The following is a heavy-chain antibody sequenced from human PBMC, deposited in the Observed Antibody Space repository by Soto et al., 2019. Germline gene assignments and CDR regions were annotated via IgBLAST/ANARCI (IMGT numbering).Heavy chain of an antibody. CDR3: ASSMGRGGNDY. CDR1: GFIFSDYW. V-gene: IGHV3-7*05. Sequence: EVQLVESGGGLVQPGGSLRLSCAASGFIFSDYWMSWVRQAPGKGLECVANIKTDGSEKYYVDPVNGRFTISRDNAKNSLYLQMNSLRAEDTAVYYCASSMGRGGNDYWGQGTLVAVSS. D-gene: IGHD3-10*01. J-gene: IGHJ4*02. CDR2: IKTDGSEK.